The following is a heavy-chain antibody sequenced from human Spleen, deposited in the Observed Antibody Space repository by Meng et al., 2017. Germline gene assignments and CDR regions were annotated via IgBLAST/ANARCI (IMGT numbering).Heavy chain of an antibody. CDR3: ATRGNPYLNC. CDR2: IIPIFGTA. V-gene: IGHV1-46*01. Sequence: ASVKVSCKASGYTFTSYYMHWVRQAPGQGLEWMGGIIPIFGTANYAQKFQGRITMTTDTFTRTGYMELRSLRSDDTAVYYCATRGNPYLNCWGQGTLVTVSS. CDR1: GYTFTSYY. J-gene: IGHJ4*02.